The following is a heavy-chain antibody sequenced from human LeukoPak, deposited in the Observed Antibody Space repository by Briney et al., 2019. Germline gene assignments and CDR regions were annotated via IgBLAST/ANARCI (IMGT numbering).Heavy chain of an antibody. CDR2: ISSGSTYI. Sequence: GGSLRLSCAASGFTFSSYGLSWVRQAPGKGLEWVSSISSGSTYISYADSLKGRFTISRDNSKNTLYLQMNSLRAEDTAVYYCARFAFGDDYWGQGTLVTVSS. CDR1: GFTFSSYG. V-gene: IGHV3-21*01. J-gene: IGHJ4*02. D-gene: IGHD4-17*01. CDR3: ARFAFGDDY.